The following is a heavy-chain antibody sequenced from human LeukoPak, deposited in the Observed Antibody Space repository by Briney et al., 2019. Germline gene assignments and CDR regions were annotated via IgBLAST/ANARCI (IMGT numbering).Heavy chain of an antibody. CDR1: GLIFNDAW. V-gene: IGHV3-15*07. J-gene: IGHJ4*02. D-gene: IGHD4-11*01. CDR3: ARSAPDYTRFDY. CDR2: IKSKTDGASI. Sequence: GGSLRLSCAASGLIFNDAWMTWVRQAPGRGLEWVGRIKSKTDGASIDYAAPVKGRFTISRDDSKDTLYLQMDGLKADDTAVYYCARSAPDYTRFDYWGQGALVTVSS.